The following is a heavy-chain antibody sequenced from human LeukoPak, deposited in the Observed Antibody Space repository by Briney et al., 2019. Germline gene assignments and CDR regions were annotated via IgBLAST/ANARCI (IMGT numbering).Heavy chain of an antibody. D-gene: IGHD2-2*01. Sequence: GGSLRLSCADSGFTVSSNYMSWVRQAPGKGLEWVSVIYSGGSTYYADSVKGRFTISRDNSKNTLYLQMNSLRAEDTAVYYCARGGVVPAVNHKFDPWGQGTLVTVSS. CDR1: GFTVSSNY. CDR2: IYSGGST. CDR3: ARGGVVPAVNHKFDP. V-gene: IGHV3-66*01. J-gene: IGHJ5*02.